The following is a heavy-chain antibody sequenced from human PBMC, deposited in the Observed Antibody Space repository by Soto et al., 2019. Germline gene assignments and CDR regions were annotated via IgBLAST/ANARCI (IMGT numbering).Heavy chain of an antibody. CDR3: ARILGGEYSSSVGPTWGMDV. D-gene: IGHD6-6*01. Sequence: GASVKVSCKASGGTFSSYAISWVRQAPGQGLEWMGGIIPIFGTANYAQKFQGRVTITADESTSTAYMELSSLRSEDTAVYYCARILGGEYSSSVGPTWGMDVWGQGTTVTVSS. CDR2: IIPIFGTA. J-gene: IGHJ6*02. CDR1: GGTFSSYA. V-gene: IGHV1-69*13.